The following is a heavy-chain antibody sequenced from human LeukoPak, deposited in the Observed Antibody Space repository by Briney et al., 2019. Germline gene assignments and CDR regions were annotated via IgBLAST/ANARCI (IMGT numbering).Heavy chain of an antibody. J-gene: IGHJ4*02. Sequence: PSETLSLTCTVSGGSVSSGSYYGSWIRQPPGKGLEWIGYIYYSGSTNYNPSLKSRVTISVDTSTNHFSLKLSSVTAADTAVYYCARDLQYFDYWGQGTLVTVSS. CDR3: ARDLQYFDY. CDR1: GGSVSSGSYY. CDR2: IYYSGST. V-gene: IGHV4-61*01.